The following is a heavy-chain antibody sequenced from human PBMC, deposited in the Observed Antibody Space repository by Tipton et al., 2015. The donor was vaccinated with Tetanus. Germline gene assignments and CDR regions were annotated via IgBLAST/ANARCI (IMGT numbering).Heavy chain of an antibody. CDR1: GYTFTGYY. V-gene: IGHV1-2*02. CDR2: IDPNSGGT. D-gene: IGHD3-22*01. CDR3: ARDRGDYIYYGMDV. Sequence: QVQLVQSGAELKKPGASVKVSCKASGYTFTGYYIYWVRQAPGQGLEWMGWIDPNSGGTVYAQKFQGRVPMTRDTSISTAYMGLRSLRSDDTAVYYCARDRGDYIYYGMDVWGPGTPVTVS. J-gene: IGHJ6*02.